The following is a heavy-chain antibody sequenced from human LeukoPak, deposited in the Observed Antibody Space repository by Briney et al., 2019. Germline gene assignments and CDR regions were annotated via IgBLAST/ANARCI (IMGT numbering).Heavy chain of an antibody. V-gene: IGHV4-31*03. J-gene: IGHJ4*02. CDR1: GGSISSGGYY. D-gene: IGHD3-10*01. CDR3: ARTLWFGEPYLDY. Sequence: SETLSLTCTVSGGSISSGGYYWSWIRQHPGKGLEWIGYIYYSGSTYYNPSLKSRVTISVDTSKSQFSLKLSSVTAADTAVYYCARTLWFGEPYLDYWGQGTLVTVSS. CDR2: IYYSGST.